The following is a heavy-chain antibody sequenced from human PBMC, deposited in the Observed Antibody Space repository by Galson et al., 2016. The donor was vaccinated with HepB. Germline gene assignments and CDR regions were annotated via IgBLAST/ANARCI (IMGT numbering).Heavy chain of an antibody. CDR2: ISTRSSYK. V-gene: IGHV3-21*01. Sequence: SLRLSCAASGFSFSDYNFNWVRQAPGKGLEWVSSISTRSSYKYYADSVKGRFTISRDDAKNSLYLQMNSLRAEDTAVYFCARDRYHYGSGDTFDYWGQGTLVTVSS. D-gene: IGHD3-10*01. CDR3: ARDRYHYGSGDTFDY. J-gene: IGHJ4*02. CDR1: GFSFSDYN.